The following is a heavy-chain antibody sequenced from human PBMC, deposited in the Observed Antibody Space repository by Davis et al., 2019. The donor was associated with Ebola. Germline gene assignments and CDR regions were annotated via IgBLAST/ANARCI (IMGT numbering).Heavy chain of an antibody. Sequence: GESLKISCAASGFTFSTYAMNWVRRVPGKGLEWVSGISSGGHRTYYADSVKGRFTISRDNSKNTLYLEMNSLRAEDTAVYYCAKDRETDSGWDLDHWGQGTLVTVSS. D-gene: IGHD5-12*01. CDR2: ISSGGHRT. J-gene: IGHJ4*02. CDR1: GFTFSTYA. V-gene: IGHV3-23*01. CDR3: AKDRETDSGWDLDH.